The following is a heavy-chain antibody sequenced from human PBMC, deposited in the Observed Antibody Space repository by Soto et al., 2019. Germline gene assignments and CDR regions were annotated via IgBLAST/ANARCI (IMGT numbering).Heavy chain of an antibody. CDR2: IVVGSGNT. J-gene: IGHJ6*02. CDR1: GFTFTSSA. CDR3: ARSRSLTRSYYYYGMDV. D-gene: IGHD3-9*01. V-gene: IGHV1-58*01. Sequence: SVKVSCKASGFTFTSSAVQWVRQARGQRLEWIGWIVVGSGNTNYAQKFQERVTITRDMSTSTAYMELSSLRSEDTAVYYCARSRSLTRSYYYYGMDVWGQGTTVTVSS.